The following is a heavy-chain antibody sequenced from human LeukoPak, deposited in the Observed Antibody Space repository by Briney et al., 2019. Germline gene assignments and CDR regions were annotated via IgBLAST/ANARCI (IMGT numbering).Heavy chain of an antibody. CDR2: ITKGGGT. D-gene: IGHD2-15*01. J-gene: IGHJ4*02. Sequence: PGGSLRLSCAASGLTFSSYAMSWVRQAPGQGLEWVSAITKGGGTYYADSVKGRFTISRDNSKNTLYLQTNSLRAEDTAVYYCAKFSGYCSGGTCYYQDYWGQGTLITVSS. CDR3: AKFSGYCSGGTCYYQDY. CDR1: GLTFSSYA. V-gene: IGHV3-23*01.